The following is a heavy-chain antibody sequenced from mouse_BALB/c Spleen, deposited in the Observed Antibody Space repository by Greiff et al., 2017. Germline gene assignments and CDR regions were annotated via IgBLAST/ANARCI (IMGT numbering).Heavy chain of an antibody. Sequence: EVQVVESGGDLVKPGGSLKLSCAASGFTFSSYGMSWVRQTPDKRLEWVATISSGGSYTYYPDSVKGRFTISRDNAKNTLYLQMSSLKSEDTAMYYCARIGTTYWGQGTSVTVSS. D-gene: IGHD2-14*01. V-gene: IGHV5-6*01. CDR2: ISSGGSYT. J-gene: IGHJ4*01. CDR1: GFTFSSYG. CDR3: ARIGTTY.